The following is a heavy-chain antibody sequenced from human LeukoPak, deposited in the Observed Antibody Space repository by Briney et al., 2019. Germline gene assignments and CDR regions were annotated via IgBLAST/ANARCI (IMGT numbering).Heavy chain of an antibody. CDR3: ARGDPSSGYDFDY. CDR2: IYSGGTI. CDR1: GFTVSSNY. Sequence: GSLRLSCAASGFTVSSNYMSWVRQAPGKGLEWVSVIYSGGTIYYADSVKGRFTISRDNSKNTLYLQMNSLRAEDTAVYYCARGDPSSGYDFDYWGQGTLVTVSS. V-gene: IGHV3-53*01. D-gene: IGHD5-12*01. J-gene: IGHJ4*02.